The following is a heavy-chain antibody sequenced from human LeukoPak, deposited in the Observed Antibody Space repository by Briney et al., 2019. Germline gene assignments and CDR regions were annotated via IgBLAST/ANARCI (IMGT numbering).Heavy chain of an antibody. Sequence: SETLSLTCTVSGGSISSYYWTWIRQPPGKGLEWIGYIYYSGSTNYNPSLKSRVTISVDTSKNQFSLKLSSVTAADTAVYYCARYNSSNWYVVDYWGQGTLVAVSS. CDR3: ARYNSSNWYVVDY. CDR2: IYYSGST. CDR1: GGSISSYY. D-gene: IGHD6-13*01. J-gene: IGHJ4*02. V-gene: IGHV4-59*01.